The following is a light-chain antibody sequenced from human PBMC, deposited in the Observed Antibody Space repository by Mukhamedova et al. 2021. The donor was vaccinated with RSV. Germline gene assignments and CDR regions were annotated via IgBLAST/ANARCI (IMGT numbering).Light chain of an antibody. J-gene: IGKJ4*01. CDR3: QQYASYPVT. CDR2: AAS. Sequence: TWGASQDIGNYLAWFQQEPGKAPKSLIYAASTLQIGVPSKFGGSGSGTDFSLTISSLQPEDSATYYCQQYASYPVTFGRGTKVEIK. V-gene: IGKV1-16*02. CDR1: QDIGNY.